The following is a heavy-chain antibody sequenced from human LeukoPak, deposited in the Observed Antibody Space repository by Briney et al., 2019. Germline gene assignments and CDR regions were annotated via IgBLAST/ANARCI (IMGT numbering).Heavy chain of an antibody. V-gene: IGHV2-70*11. CDR2: IDWDDDK. CDR3: SRGQHWFDP. Sequence: TLSLTCTVSGGSISSGDYYWSWIRQPPGKALEWLARIDWDDDKYYSTSLKTRLTISKDTSKNQVVLTMTNMDPVDTATYYCSRGQHWFDPWGQGTLVTVSS. J-gene: IGHJ5*02. CDR1: GGSISSGDYY.